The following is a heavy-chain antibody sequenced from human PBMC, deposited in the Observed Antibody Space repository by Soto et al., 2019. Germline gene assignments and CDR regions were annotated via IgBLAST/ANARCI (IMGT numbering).Heavy chain of an antibody. CDR2: INPNSGGT. CDR3: ARDRRYDFWSSARYDYGTDV. D-gene: IGHD3-3*01. Sequence: ASVKVSCKVSGYTFTGYYMHWVRQAPGQGLEWMGWINPNSGGTNYAQKFQGRVTMTRDTSISTAYMELSRLRSDDTAVYYCARDRRYDFWSSARYDYGTDVWGQGTTVTVSS. CDR1: GYTFTGYY. J-gene: IGHJ6*02. V-gene: IGHV1-2*02.